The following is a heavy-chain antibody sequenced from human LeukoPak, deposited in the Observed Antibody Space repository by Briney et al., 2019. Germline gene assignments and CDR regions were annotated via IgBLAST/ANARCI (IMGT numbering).Heavy chain of an antibody. CDR3: AELGITMIGGV. D-gene: IGHD3-10*02. V-gene: IGHV3-48*03. Sequence: GGSLRLSCAASGFTFSSYEMNWVRQAPGKGLEWGSYISRSGRTIYYADSVKGRFTISRDNAKNSLYLQMNSLRAEDTAVYYCAELGITMIGGVWGKGTTVTISS. CDR1: GFTFSSYE. CDR2: ISRSGRTI. J-gene: IGHJ6*04.